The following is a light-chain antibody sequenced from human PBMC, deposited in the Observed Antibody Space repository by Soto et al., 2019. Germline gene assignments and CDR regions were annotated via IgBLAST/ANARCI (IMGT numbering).Light chain of an antibody. CDR1: SSNIGAGYD. V-gene: IGLV1-40*01. CDR2: GNS. CDR3: QSYDSSLSGWV. Sequence: QSALTQPPSVSGAPGQRVTISCTGSSSNIGAGYDVHWYQQLPGTAPKLLIYGNSNRPSGVPDRFSGSKPGTSASLAITGLQAEDEADYYCQSYDSSLSGWVFGGGTKVTVL. J-gene: IGLJ3*02.